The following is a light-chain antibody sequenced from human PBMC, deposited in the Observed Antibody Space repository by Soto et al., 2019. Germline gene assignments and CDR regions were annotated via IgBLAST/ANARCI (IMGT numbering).Light chain of an antibody. Sequence: DVQLTQSPSTLSASVGDRVAITCQASQSIVNYLNWFQFRPGKAPQLLISDASHLEPGVPSRFSGERSGTDFTLIINRLPPEDFATYYCQKYEELPLTFGGGTRVE. V-gene: IGKV1-33*01. J-gene: IGKJ4*01. CDR1: QSIVNY. CDR2: DAS. CDR3: QKYEELPLT.